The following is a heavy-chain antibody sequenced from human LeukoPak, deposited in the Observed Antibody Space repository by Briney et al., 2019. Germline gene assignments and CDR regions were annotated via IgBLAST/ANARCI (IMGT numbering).Heavy chain of an antibody. D-gene: IGHD4-23*01. CDR1: GYTFTSYG. V-gene: IGHV1-18*01. CDR2: ISAYNGKT. CDR3: ARDRKLNYGGNPERAFDI. Sequence: ASVKVSCKASGYTFTSYGISWVRQAPGQGREWMGWISAYNGKTNYAQKLQGRVTMTTDTSTSTAYMELRSLRSDDTAVYYCARDRKLNYGGNPERAFDIWGQGTMVTVSS. J-gene: IGHJ3*02.